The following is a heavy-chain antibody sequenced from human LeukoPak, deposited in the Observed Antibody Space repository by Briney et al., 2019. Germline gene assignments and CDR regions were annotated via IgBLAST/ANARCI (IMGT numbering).Heavy chain of an antibody. CDR3: AKDLHCSSTSCYSTPGDY. D-gene: IGHD2-2*01. CDR1: GFTSSNYA. CDR2: ISYDGSNK. J-gene: IGHJ4*02. Sequence: GGSLRPSCAASGFTSSNYAMHWVRQAPGKGLEWVAVISYDGSNKYYADSVKGRFTISRYNSKNTLYLQMNSLRAEDTAVYYCAKDLHCSSTSCYSTPGDYWGQGTLVTVSS. V-gene: IGHV3-30*04.